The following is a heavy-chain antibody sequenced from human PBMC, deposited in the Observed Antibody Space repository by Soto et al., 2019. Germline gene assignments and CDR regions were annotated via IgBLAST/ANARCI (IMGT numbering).Heavy chain of an antibody. Sequence: GVLRLSCSASGFTFSSYAMHWVRQAPGKGLEYVSAISSNGGSTYYADSVKGRFTISRDNSKNTLYLQMSSLRAEDTAVYYCVKAVANGYSSSWPDLYYFDYWGQGTLVTVSS. CDR3: VKAVANGYSSSWPDLYYFDY. CDR1: GFTFSSYA. V-gene: IGHV3-64D*08. D-gene: IGHD6-13*01. J-gene: IGHJ4*02. CDR2: ISSNGGST.